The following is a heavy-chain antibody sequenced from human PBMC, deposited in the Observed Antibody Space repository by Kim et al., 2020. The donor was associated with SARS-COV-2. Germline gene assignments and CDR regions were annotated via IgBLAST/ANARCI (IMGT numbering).Heavy chain of an antibody. D-gene: IGHD6-6*01. V-gene: IGHV1-8*01. Sequence: GNTGYAQKFQGRGTMTRNTSISTAYMERSSLRSEDTAVYYCATSEAINDYWGQGTLVTVSS. CDR2: GNT. J-gene: IGHJ4*02. CDR3: ATSEAINDY.